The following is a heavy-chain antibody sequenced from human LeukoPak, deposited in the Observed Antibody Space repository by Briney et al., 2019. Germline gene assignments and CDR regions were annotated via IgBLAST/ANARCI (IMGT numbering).Heavy chain of an antibody. CDR1: GFTFSSYA. V-gene: IGHV3-64*01. CDR2: ISSNGGST. J-gene: IGHJ6*02. CDR3: ARAYYFGTVMDV. D-gene: IGHD3-10*01. Sequence: GGSLRLSCAASGFTFSSYAMHWVRQAPGKGLEYVSVISSNGGSTYYANSVKGRFTISRDNSKNTLYLQMGSLRAEDMAVYYCARAYYFGTVMDVWGQGTTVTVSS.